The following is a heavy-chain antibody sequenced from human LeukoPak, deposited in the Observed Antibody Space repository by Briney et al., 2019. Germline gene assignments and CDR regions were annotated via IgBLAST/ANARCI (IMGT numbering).Heavy chain of an antibody. CDR3: ARMKPPGVRWYFDL. CDR2: IYYSGSP. CDR1: GYSISSSNW. V-gene: IGHV4-28*01. D-gene: IGHD2-8*01. Sequence: SETLSLTCAVSGYSISSSNWWGWIRQPPGKGLEWIGYIYYSGSPYCNPSLKSRVTMSVDTSKNQFSLKLSSVTAVDTAVYYCARMKPPGVRWYFDLWGRGTLVTVSS. J-gene: IGHJ2*01.